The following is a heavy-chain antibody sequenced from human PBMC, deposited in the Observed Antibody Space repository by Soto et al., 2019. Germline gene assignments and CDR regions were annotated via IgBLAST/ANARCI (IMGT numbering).Heavy chain of an antibody. Sequence: SETLSLTCAVAGYSISSGYYWGWIRQPPGKGLEWIGSIYHSGSIYYNPSLKSRVTISVDTSKSQFSLKLSSVTAADPVVYYCATLVYYYGSASSDWGQGTLVTVSS. CDR3: ATLVYYYGSASSD. CDR1: GYSISSGYY. D-gene: IGHD3-10*01. V-gene: IGHV4-38-2*01. CDR2: IYHSGSI. J-gene: IGHJ4*02.